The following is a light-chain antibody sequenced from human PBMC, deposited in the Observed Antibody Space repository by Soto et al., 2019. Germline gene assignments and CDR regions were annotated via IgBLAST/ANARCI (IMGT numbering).Light chain of an antibody. CDR1: HTVSSN. CDR2: GAS. J-gene: IGKJ3*01. V-gene: IGKV3-15*01. Sequence: EIVMTQSPATLSVSPGERATLSCRASHTVSSNLAWYQQKPGQAPRLLIHGASTRAAGIPARFSGSGSGTEFTLTISSLQSEDFAVYYCQQYNDWPPFTVGPGTRVDI. CDR3: QQYNDWPPFT.